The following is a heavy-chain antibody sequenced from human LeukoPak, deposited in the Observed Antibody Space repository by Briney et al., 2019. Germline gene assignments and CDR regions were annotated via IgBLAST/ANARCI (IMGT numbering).Heavy chain of an antibody. CDR1: GGSISSGDYY. D-gene: IGHD7-27*01. CDR2: IYYSGST. V-gene: IGHV4-30-4*01. Sequence: PSETLSLTCTVSGGSISSGDYYGSWIRQPPGKGLEWIGYIYYSGSTYYNPSLKSRVTISVDTSKNQFSLKLSSVTAADTAVYYCARVMGTSWFDPWGQGTLVTVSS. J-gene: IGHJ5*02. CDR3: ARVMGTSWFDP.